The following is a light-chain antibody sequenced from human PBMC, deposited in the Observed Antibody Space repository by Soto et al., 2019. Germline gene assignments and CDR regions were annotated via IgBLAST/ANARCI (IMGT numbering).Light chain of an antibody. J-gene: IGKJ2*01. CDR2: GAS. CDR3: QQYGNSPPNT. V-gene: IGKV3-20*01. Sequence: EIVLTQSPGTLSLSPGERATLSCRASQSVSSSYLAWYQQKPGQAPRLLIYGASSRATGIPDRFSGSGSGTDFTLTISRLEPEYFAVYFCQQYGNSPPNTFGQGTRVDIK. CDR1: QSVSSSY.